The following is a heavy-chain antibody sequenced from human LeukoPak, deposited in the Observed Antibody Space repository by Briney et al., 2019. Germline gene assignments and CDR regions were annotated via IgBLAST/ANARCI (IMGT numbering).Heavy chain of an antibody. J-gene: IGHJ4*02. CDR3: AKDGYSSFPYYFDY. D-gene: IGHD6-19*01. Sequence: PGGSLRLSCAASGFTFSSYGMHWVRQAPGKGLEWVAVISYDGSNKYYADSVEGRFTISRDNSKNTLYLQMNSLRAEDTAVYYCAKDGYSSFPYYFDYWGQGTLVTVSS. CDR1: GFTFSSYG. CDR2: ISYDGSNK. V-gene: IGHV3-30*18.